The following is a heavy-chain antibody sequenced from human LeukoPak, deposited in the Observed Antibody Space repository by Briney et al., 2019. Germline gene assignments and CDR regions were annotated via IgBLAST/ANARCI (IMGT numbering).Heavy chain of an antibody. CDR2: IIPIFGTA. CDR3: ARDDQARRPYYYGMDV. V-gene: IGHV1-69*13. J-gene: IGHJ6*02. CDR1: GGTFSSYA. Sequence: SVKVSCKASGGTFSSYAISWVRQAPGQGLEWMGGIIPIFGTANYAQKFQGRVTITADESTSTAYMELSSLRSEDTAVYYCARDDQARRPYYYGMDVWGQGTTVTVSS. D-gene: IGHD6-6*01.